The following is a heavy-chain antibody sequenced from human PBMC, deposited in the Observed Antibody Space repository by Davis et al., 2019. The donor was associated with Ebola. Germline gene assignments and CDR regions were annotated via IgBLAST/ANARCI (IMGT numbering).Heavy chain of an antibody. Sequence: ASVKVSCKASGYSFTRYGITWVRQAPGQGLEWMGWISAFHGNTNAAQRLQGRITMATDTSTSTAYMELRSLRSDDTAVYYCAREGVVPAADSDAFDVWGQGTMVTVAS. CDR2: ISAFHGNT. CDR1: GYSFTRYG. D-gene: IGHD2-2*01. V-gene: IGHV1-18*04. CDR3: AREGVVPAADSDAFDV. J-gene: IGHJ3*01.